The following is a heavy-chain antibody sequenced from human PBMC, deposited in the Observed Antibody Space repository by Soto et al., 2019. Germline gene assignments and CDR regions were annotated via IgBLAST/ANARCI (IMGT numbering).Heavy chain of an antibody. CDR3: ATGSNPVKSRFLEWLSPNYYYGMDV. CDR1: GYTLTELS. V-gene: IGHV1-24*01. J-gene: IGHJ6*02. CDR2: FDPEDGET. Sequence: GASVKVSCKVSGYTLTELSMHWVRQAPGKGLEWMGGFDPEDGETIYAQKFQGRVTMTEDTSTDTAYMELSSLRSEDTAVYYCATGSNPVKSRFLEWLSPNYYYGMDVWGQGTTVTVSS. D-gene: IGHD3-3*01.